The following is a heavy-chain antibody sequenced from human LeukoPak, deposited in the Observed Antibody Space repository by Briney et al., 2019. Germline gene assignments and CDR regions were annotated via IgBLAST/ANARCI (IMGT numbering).Heavy chain of an antibody. V-gene: IGHV5-51*01. CDR2: IYPGDSDT. D-gene: IGHD3-3*01. Sequence: GESLKISCKGSGYSFTSYWIGWVRQMPGKGLEWMGIIYPGDSDTRYSPYFQGQVTISADKSISTAYLQWSSLKASDTAMYYCARHGARPRTYYDFWSGPMGWFDPWGQGTLVTVSS. CDR1: GYSFTSYW. J-gene: IGHJ5*02. CDR3: ARHGARPRTYYDFWSGPMGWFDP.